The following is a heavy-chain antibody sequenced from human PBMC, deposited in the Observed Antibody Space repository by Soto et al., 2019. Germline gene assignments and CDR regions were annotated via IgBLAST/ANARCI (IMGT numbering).Heavy chain of an antibody. V-gene: IGHV3-23*01. J-gene: IGHJ4*02. CDR3: AKEREEDSSGWLDY. Sequence: GGSLRLSCAASGFTFSSYAMSWVRQAPGKGLEWVSAISGSGGSTYYADSVKGRFTMSRDNSKNTLYLQMNSLRAEDTAVYYCAKEREEDSSGWLDYWGQGTLVTVSS. CDR2: ISGSGGST. D-gene: IGHD6-19*01. CDR1: GFTFSSYA.